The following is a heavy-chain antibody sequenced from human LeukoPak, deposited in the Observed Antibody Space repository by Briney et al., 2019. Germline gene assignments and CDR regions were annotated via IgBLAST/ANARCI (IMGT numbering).Heavy chain of an antibody. CDR3: TRVWAVAWEYYFDY. Sequence: GGSLRLSCAASGFTFSSYSMNWVRQAPGKGLEWVSSISSSSSYIYYADSVKGRFTISRDNAKNSLYLQMNSLRAEDTAVYYCTRVWAVAWEYYFDYWGQGTLVTVSS. J-gene: IGHJ4*02. V-gene: IGHV3-21*01. D-gene: IGHD6-19*01. CDR2: ISSSSSYI. CDR1: GFTFSSYS.